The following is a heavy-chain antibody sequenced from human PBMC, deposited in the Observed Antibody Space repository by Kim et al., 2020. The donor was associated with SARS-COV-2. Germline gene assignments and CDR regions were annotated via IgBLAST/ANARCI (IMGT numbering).Heavy chain of an antibody. CDR2: TRHSGTRT. Sequence: GGSLRLSCSGSGFTFSAYAMTWVRQAPGKGLEWVSDTRHSGTRTYYADSVKGRFTISRDSDHKSLVLLIISVRAEDTAVYYYCTHVFYAVDHWGGGSYY. J-gene: IGHJ6*01. CDR3: CTHVFYAVDHWGGGSYY. D-gene: IGHD2-8*01. CDR1: GFTFSAYA. V-gene: IGHV3-7*01.